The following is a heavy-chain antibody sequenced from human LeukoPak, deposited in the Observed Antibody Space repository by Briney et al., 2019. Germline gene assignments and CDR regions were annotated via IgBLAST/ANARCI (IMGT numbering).Heavy chain of an antibody. CDR2: ISYDGSNK. D-gene: IGHD6-19*01. V-gene: IGHV3-30*18. J-gene: IGHJ4*02. Sequence: GGSLRLSCAASGFTFSSYGMHWVRQAPGKGMEWVAVISYDGSNKYYADSVKGRFTISRDNSKNTLYLQMNSLRAEDTAVYYCAKDGRSGWADYWGQGTLVTVSS. CDR3: AKDGRSGWADY. CDR1: GFTFSSYG.